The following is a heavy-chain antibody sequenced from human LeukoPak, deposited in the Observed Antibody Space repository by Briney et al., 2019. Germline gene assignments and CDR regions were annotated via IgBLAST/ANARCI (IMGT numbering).Heavy chain of an antibody. CDR3: ASGAGTTVYYIDV. V-gene: IGHV3-30*15. CDR1: GFTFTSFP. J-gene: IGHJ6*03. Sequence: PGGSLRLSCAASGFTFTSFPMHWVRQAPGKGLQWVAVISNDGSNKYYPDSLKGRFTISRDNSKNTLYMQMSSLTTEDTDVYYCASGAGTTVYYIDVWGRGTTVTVSS. CDR2: ISNDGSNK. D-gene: IGHD1-7*01.